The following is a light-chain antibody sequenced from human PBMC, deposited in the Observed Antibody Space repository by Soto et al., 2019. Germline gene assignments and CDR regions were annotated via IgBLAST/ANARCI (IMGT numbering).Light chain of an antibody. Sequence: EIVMTQSPATLSVSPGERATLSCRASQTVGSNIAWYQQKPGQAPRLLIHGASTRATGVSARFSGTGSGTELPLTIGSLQSEDFAVYYCQQYHNWPPQYTFGQGTRLQIK. V-gene: IGKV3-15*01. J-gene: IGKJ2*01. CDR2: GAS. CDR1: QTVGSN. CDR3: QQYHNWPPQYT.